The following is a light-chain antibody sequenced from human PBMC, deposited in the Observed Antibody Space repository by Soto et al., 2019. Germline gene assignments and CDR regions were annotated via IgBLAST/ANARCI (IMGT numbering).Light chain of an antibody. CDR3: QQCDDFIT. CDR2: EAS. CDR1: QDIKNY. J-gene: IGKJ4*01. V-gene: IGKV1-33*01. Sequence: DIQMTQSPSSLSASVGDRVTITCQASQDIKNYLNWYQQKPGKAPKLLIYEASNLETGVPSRFSGSGSGRSLTITISSLQPEDIATYYCQQCDDFITFGGGTRIEIK.